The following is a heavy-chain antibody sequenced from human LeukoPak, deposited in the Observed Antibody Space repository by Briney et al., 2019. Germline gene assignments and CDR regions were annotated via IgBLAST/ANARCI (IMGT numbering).Heavy chain of an antibody. D-gene: IGHD3-3*01. CDR1: GYTFTGYY. V-gene: IGHV1-2*02. CDR3: ARGDYDFWSGYYLVERYGSGSVNWFDP. J-gene: IGHJ5*02. Sequence: ASVKVSCKASGYTFTGYYMHWVRQAPGQGLEWMGWINPNSGGTNYAQKFQGRVTMTRDMSTSTVYMELSSLRSEDTAVYYCARGDYDFWSGYYLVERYGSGSVNWFDPWGQGTLVTVSS. CDR2: INPNSGGT.